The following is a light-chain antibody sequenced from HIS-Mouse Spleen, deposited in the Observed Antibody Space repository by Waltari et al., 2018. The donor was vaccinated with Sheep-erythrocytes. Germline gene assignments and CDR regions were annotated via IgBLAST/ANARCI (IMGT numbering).Light chain of an antibody. CDR3: AAWDDSLNGYV. CDR2: SNN. J-gene: IGLJ1*01. CDR1: SSTSGSNT. Sequence: QSVLTQPPSASGTPGQRVTISCSGSSSTSGSNTVNWYHQLPGTAPQLLSYSNNQRPSGVPDRFSGSKSGTSASLAISGLQSEDEADYYCAAWDDSLNGYVFGTGTKVTVL. V-gene: IGLV1-44*01.